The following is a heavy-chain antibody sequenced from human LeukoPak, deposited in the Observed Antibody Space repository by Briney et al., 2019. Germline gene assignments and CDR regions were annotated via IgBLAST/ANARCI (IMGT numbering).Heavy chain of an antibody. J-gene: IGHJ4*02. V-gene: IGHV1-2*02. CDR3: ARDYSGSDRTTH. CDR2: INPNTGDT. CDR1: GYTFTCYY. D-gene: IGHD5-12*01. Sequence: ASVKVSCKASGYTFTCYYMHWVRQAPGQGLEWMGWINPNTGDTNTAQKFQGRVTMTRDTSISTAYMELSRLRSDDTAVYYCARDYSGSDRTTHWGQGTLVTVSS.